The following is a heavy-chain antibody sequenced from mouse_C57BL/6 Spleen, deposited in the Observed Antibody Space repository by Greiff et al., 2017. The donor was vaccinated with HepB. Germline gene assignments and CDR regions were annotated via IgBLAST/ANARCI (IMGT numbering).Heavy chain of an antibody. Sequence: QVQLKQPGAELVRPGTSVKLSCKASGYTFTSYWMHWVKQRPGQGLEWIGVIDPSDSYTNYNQKFKGKATLTVDTSSSTAYMQLSSLTSEDSAVYYCARRDYFGSDYWGQGTTLTVSS. CDR3: ARRDYFGSDY. CDR2: IDPSDSYT. CDR1: GYTFTSYW. J-gene: IGHJ2*01. V-gene: IGHV1-59*01. D-gene: IGHD1-1*01.